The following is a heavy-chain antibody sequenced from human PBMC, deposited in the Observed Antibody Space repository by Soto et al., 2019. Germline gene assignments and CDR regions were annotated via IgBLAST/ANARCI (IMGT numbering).Heavy chain of an antibody. CDR2: IYYSGST. V-gene: IGHV4-39*01. Sequence: SETLSLTCTVSGGSISSSSYYWGWIRQPPGKGLEWIGSIYYSGSTYYNPSLKSRVNISVDTSKNQFSLKLSSVTAADTAVYYCARGFSYYGSGSLDYWGQGTLVTVSS. D-gene: IGHD3-10*01. J-gene: IGHJ4*02. CDR3: ARGFSYYGSGSLDY. CDR1: GGSISSSSYY.